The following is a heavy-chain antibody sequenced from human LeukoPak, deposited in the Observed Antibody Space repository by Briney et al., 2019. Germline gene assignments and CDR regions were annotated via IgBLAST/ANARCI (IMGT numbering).Heavy chain of an antibody. CDR3: ARQGEHCDGGSCFPFHY. Sequence: PSETLSLTCTVSGGSISSRYYWGWVRQPPGKGLEWIGTVYYSGRTYYNPSLKRRLTISVDTSKNQFSLKLNSVTAADTAIYYCARQGEHCDGGSCFPFHYWGQGTLVTVSS. CDR2: VYYSGRT. J-gene: IGHJ4*02. CDR1: GGSISSRYY. D-gene: IGHD2-15*01. V-gene: IGHV4-39*01.